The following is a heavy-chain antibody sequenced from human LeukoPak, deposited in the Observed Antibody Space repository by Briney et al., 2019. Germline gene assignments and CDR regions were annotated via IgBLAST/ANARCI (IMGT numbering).Heavy chain of an antibody. CDR1: GFTFSSYW. CDR2: INSDGSST. D-gene: IGHD3-16*02. J-gene: IGHJ3*02. CDR3: ASSAVSQKAYYDYVWGSYRPNDAFDI. V-gene: IGHV3-74*01. Sequence: GGSLRLSCAASGFTFSSYWMHWVRQAPGKGLVWVSRINSDGSSTSYADSVKGRFTISRDNAKNTLYLQMNSLRAEDTAVYYCASSAVSQKAYYDYVWGSYRPNDAFDIWGQGTTVTVSS.